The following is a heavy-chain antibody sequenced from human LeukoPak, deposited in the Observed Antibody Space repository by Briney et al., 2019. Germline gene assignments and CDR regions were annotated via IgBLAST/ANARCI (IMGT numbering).Heavy chain of an antibody. J-gene: IGHJ4*02. CDR1: GFPFSSYW. V-gene: IGHV3-7*04. CDR3: TRVGYIDEGIDY. Sequence: GGSLRLSCVASGFPFSSYWMTWVRQAPGKGLEWVANIKQDGSKKSYVDSVKGRFTISRDNAKNSLYLQMNSLRAEGTAIYYCTRVGYIDEGIDYWGQGTLVTVSS. CDR2: IKQDGSKK. D-gene: IGHD5-24*01.